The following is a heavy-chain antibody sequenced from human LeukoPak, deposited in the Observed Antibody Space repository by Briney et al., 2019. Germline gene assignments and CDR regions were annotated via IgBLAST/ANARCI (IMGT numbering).Heavy chain of an antibody. CDR1: GASFTTHY. J-gene: IGHJ3*01. Sequence: SETLSPTCTVSGASFTTHYWSWIRQPPGKGLEWIGYISYIGSTNYSPSLKSRVTISIDTSKNEVSLKLTSVTAADTAVYYCASDSISMNAFDAWGQGTLVTVSS. CDR2: ISYIGST. CDR3: ASDSISMNAFDA. V-gene: IGHV4-59*11. D-gene: IGHD3-22*01.